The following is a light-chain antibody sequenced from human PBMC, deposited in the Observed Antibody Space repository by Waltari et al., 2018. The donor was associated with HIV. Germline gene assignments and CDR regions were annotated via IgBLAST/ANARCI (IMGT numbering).Light chain of an antibody. CDR3: QQYGISPIYT. CDR1: QSVSSNY. CDR2: GAS. J-gene: IGKJ2*01. Sequence: EIVLTQSPGPLSLSPGETATLSCRASQSVSSNYLAWYQQKPGQAPRLLIYGASSRATGIPDRFSGSGSGTDFTLTISRLEPEDFAVYYCQQYGISPIYTFGQGTKLEIK. V-gene: IGKV3-20*01.